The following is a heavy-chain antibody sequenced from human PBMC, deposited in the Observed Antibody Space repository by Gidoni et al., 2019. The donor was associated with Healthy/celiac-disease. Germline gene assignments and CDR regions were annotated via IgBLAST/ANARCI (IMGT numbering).Heavy chain of an antibody. CDR2: ISAYNGNT. V-gene: IGHV1-18*01. Sequence: QVQLVQSGAEVKKPGASVKVSCKASGYTFTSYGISWVRQAPGQGREWMGWISAYNGNTNYAQKLQGRVTMTTDTSTSTAYMELRSLRSDDTAVYYCARDPIGYCSGGSCYGIRTNWFDPWGQGTLVTVSS. D-gene: IGHD2-15*01. J-gene: IGHJ5*02. CDR3: ARDPIGYCSGGSCYGIRTNWFDP. CDR1: GYTFTSYG.